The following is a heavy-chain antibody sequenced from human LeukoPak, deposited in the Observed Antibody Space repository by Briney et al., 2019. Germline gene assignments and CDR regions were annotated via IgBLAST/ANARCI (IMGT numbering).Heavy chain of an antibody. V-gene: IGHV3-48*03. J-gene: IGHJ6*02. CDR3: ARTLAGTTSFHYGMDV. D-gene: IGHD1-7*01. CDR2: ISGSGNTK. CDR1: GLIFSNYE. Sequence: GGSLRLSCAASGLIFSNYEMTWVRQAPGKGLEWVSYISGSGNTKYYADSVTGRFTISRDKAKNSMYLQMNILRAEDTAVYYCARTLAGTTSFHYGMDVWGQGTTVTVSS.